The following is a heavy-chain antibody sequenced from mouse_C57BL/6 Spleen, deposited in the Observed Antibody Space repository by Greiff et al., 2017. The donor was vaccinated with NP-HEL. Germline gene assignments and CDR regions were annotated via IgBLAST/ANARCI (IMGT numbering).Heavy chain of an antibody. J-gene: IGHJ1*03. CDR2: ISDGGSYT. V-gene: IGHV5-4*01. CDR1: GFTFSSYA. Sequence: EVQGVESGGGLVKPGGSLKLSCAASGFTFSSYAMSWVRQTPEKRLEWVATISDGGSYTYYPDNVKGRFTISRDNAKNTLYLQMSHLKSEDTAMYDGARVRLTGSYWYFEVWGTGTTVTVSS. D-gene: IGHD4-1*01. CDR3: ARVRLTGSYWYFEV.